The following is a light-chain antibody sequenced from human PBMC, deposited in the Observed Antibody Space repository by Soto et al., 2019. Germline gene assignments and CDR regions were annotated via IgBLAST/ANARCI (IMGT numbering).Light chain of an antibody. V-gene: IGKV3-15*01. CDR1: QSITSN. Sequence: EVVMTQSPATLSVSPGERATLSCRASQSITSNLAWYQQRPGQTPRLLIYEASTRDTGIPARFSGSGSGTYFILTITSLQSEDFAVYCCQQYTNWPKYTFGQATKLQIK. CDR2: EAS. J-gene: IGKJ2*01. CDR3: QQYTNWPKYT.